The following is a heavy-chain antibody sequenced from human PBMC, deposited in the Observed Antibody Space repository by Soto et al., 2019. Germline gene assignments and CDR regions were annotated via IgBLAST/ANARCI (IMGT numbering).Heavy chain of an antibody. D-gene: IGHD3-3*01. CDR1: GLSFRNFA. Sequence: GGSLRLSCAASGLSFRNFAMSWVRQAPGQGLEWDSAISSSGSTIYYADSVKGRFTISRDNAKNSLYLQMNSLRAEDTAVYYCARALGLRLEWSNRDYAMDVWGQGATVTVSS. V-gene: IGHV3-11*01. J-gene: IGHJ6*02. CDR3: ARALGLRLEWSNRDYAMDV. CDR2: ISSSGSTI.